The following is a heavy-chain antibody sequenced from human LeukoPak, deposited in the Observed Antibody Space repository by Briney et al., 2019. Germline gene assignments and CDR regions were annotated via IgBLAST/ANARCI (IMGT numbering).Heavy chain of an antibody. CDR2: ISNSSSYI. J-gene: IGHJ4*02. V-gene: IGHV3-21*01. CDR3: ARDAGDPAFDY. Sequence: GGSLRLSCAASGFTFSSYSMNWVRQAPRKGLEWVSSISNSSSYISYADSVKGRFTISRDNAKNSLYLQINSLRAEDTAVYYCARDAGDPAFDYWGQGTLVTVSP. D-gene: IGHD4-17*01. CDR1: GFTFSSYS.